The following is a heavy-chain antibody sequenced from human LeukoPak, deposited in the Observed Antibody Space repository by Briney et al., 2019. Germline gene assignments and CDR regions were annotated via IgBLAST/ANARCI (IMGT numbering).Heavy chain of an antibody. CDR2: IYYSGST. J-gene: IGHJ4*02. Sequence: PSETLSLTCTVSGGSISSSSYYWGWIRQPPGKGLEWIGSIYYSGSTYYNPSLKSRVTISVDTSKNQFSLKLSSVTAADTAVYYCARRSTWFGEFASKHFDYWGQGTLVTVSS. D-gene: IGHD3-10*01. V-gene: IGHV4-39*07. CDR1: GGSISSSSYY. CDR3: ARRSTWFGEFASKHFDY.